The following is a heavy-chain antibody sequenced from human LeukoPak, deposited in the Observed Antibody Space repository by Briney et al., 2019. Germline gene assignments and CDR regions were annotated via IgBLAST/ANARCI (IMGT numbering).Heavy chain of an antibody. Sequence: SGGSLRLSCAASGFTFSSYAMSWVRQAPGKGLEWVSAISGSGGSTYYADSVKGRFTISRDNSKNTLYLQMNSLRAEDTAVYYCAEIIAVAGTGWFDPWGQGTLVTVSS. CDR3: AEIIAVAGTGWFDP. J-gene: IGHJ5*02. V-gene: IGHV3-23*01. CDR2: ISGSGGST. CDR1: GFTFSSYA. D-gene: IGHD6-19*01.